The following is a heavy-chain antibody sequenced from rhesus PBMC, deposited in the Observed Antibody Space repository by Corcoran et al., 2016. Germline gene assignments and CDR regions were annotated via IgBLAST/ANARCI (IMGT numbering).Heavy chain of an antibody. Sequence: EVQMVQSGPEVKKTGATVKISCKAAGSTCTHHSSNWGRQGPGQGPEWMGRLAPEHGEAHNAQTFQDRVTITADISTDSASMELSSLRSENTAVYYCARGEIQNYYFDYWGQGVLVTVSS. CDR3: ARGEIQNYYFDY. D-gene: IGHD1-44*01. J-gene: IGHJ4*01. CDR2: LAPEHGEA. CDR1: GSTCTHHS. V-gene: IGHV1-111*02.